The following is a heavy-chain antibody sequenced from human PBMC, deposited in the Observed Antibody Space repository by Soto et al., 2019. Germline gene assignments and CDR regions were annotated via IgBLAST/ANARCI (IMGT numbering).Heavy chain of an antibody. V-gene: IGHV1-8*01. Sequence: QVQLVQSGAEVKKPGASVKVSCKASGYTFTSYDINWVRQATGQGLEWMGWMNPNSGNTGYAQKFQXXVXMXXNTSISTAYMELSSLRSEDTAVYYCEVYSYGSDDYWGQGTLVTVSS. CDR2: MNPNSGNT. D-gene: IGHD5-18*01. CDR1: GYTFTSYD. CDR3: EVYSYGSDDY. J-gene: IGHJ4*02.